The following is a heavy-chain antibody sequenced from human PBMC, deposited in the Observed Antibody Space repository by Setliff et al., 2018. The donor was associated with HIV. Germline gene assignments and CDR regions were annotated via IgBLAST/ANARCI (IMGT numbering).Heavy chain of an antibody. CDR2: IYASGNT. D-gene: IGHD3-22*01. J-gene: IGHJ4*02. CDR3: ARDKPYDSSGYRTLYY. CDR1: GGSISSGSYY. Sequence: PSETLSLTCNVSGGSISSGSYYWNWIRQPAGKGLEWIGRIYASGNTNYNPSLKGRVTISIDTSKSQFSLKLSSVTAADTAVYYCARDKPYDSSGYRTLYYWGQGTLVTVSS. V-gene: IGHV4-61*02.